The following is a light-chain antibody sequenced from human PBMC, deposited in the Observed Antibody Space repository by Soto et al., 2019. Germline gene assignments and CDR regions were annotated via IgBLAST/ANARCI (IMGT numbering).Light chain of an antibody. J-gene: IGLJ1*01. CDR3: YSYSSTYFYV. V-gene: IGLV2-14*01. Sequence: QSALAQPASVSGSPGQSITISCTGSFSDIAVFNYVSWYQQYPGRAPKLLIYQVTSRASGVSHRFSGSKSGNTASLTISGPQPEDEAEYYCYSYSSTYFYVFGTGTNVTVL. CDR2: QVT. CDR1: FSDIAVFNY.